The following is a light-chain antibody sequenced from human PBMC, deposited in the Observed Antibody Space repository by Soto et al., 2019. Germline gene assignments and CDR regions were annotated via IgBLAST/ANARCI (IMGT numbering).Light chain of an antibody. J-gene: IGKJ4*01. V-gene: IGKV3-20*01. Sequence: EIVLTQSPGTLSLSPGERATLSCRASQSVSSSYLAWYQQKPGQAPRLLIYGASSRATGIPDRFSGSGSGTDFTLTISRLEPEDFAVYSCQQYGSSPLTFGGATKVEIK. CDR2: GAS. CDR1: QSVSSSY. CDR3: QQYGSSPLT.